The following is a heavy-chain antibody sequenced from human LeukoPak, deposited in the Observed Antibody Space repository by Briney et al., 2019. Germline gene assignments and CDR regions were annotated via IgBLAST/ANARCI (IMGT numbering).Heavy chain of an antibody. CDR1: GFTFDDYA. D-gene: IGHD3-10*01. J-gene: IGHJ4*02. CDR2: ISSSGSTI. CDR3: ARGLGSGSYSSDY. V-gene: IGHV3-48*03. Sequence: GRSLRLSCAASGFTFDDYAMNWVRQAPGKGLEWVSYISSSGSTIYYADSVKGRFTISRDNAKNSLYLQMNSLRAEDTAVYYCARGLGSGSYSSDYWGQGTLVTVSS.